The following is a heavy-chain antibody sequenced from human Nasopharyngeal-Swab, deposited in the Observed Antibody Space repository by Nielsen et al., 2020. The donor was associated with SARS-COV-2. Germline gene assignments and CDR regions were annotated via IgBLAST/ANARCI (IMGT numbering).Heavy chain of an antibody. CDR2: ISGSGGST. V-gene: IGHV3-23*01. J-gene: IGHJ4*02. CDR3: AKEPFYDFWSGYYWDY. Sequence: VGQAAGKGLEWVSAISGSGGSTYYADSVKGRFTISRDNSKNTLYLQMNSLRAEDTAVYYCAKEPFYDFWSGYYWDYWGQGTLVTVSS. D-gene: IGHD3-3*01.